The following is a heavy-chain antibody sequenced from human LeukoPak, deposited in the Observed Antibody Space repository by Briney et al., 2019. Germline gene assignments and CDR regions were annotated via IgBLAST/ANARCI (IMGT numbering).Heavy chain of an antibody. CDR2: ISSSGSTI. Sequence: GGSLRLSCAASGFTFSSYAMNWVRQAPGKGLERVSYISSSGSTIYYSDSVKGRFTISRDNAKNSLYLQMNSLRADDTAVYYCAELGLTMIGGVWGKGTTVTISS. J-gene: IGHJ6*04. CDR1: GFTFSSYA. D-gene: IGHD3-10*02. V-gene: IGHV3-48*03. CDR3: AELGLTMIGGV.